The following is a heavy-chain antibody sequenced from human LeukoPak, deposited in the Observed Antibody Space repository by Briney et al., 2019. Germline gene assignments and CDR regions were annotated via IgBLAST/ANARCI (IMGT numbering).Heavy chain of an antibody. J-gene: IGHJ4*02. V-gene: IGHV3-15*01. CDR2: IKSKTDGGTT. CDR1: GFTLSNAW. D-gene: IGHD3-10*01. CDR3: TTDTYYYGSGSYSETVFDY. Sequence: GGSLRLSCAASGFTLSNAWMSWVRQAPGKGLEWVGRIKSKTDGGTTDYAAPVKGRFTISRDDSKNTLYLQMNSLKTEDTAVYYCTTDTYYYGSGSYSETVFDYWGQGTLVTVSS.